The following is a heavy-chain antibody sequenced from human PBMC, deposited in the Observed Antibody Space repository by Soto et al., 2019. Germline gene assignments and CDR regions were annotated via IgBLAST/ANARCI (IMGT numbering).Heavy chain of an antibody. Sequence: GGSLRLSCGAVGVTFSSYSMNWVRQTPGKGLEWVSSISSSSSYIYYADSVKGRFTISRDNAKNSLYLQMNSLRAEDTAVYYCARDHRYCSGGSCHKDPYSYYYMDVWGKGTTVTV. V-gene: IGHV3-21*01. J-gene: IGHJ6*03. D-gene: IGHD2-15*01. CDR2: ISSSSSYI. CDR1: GVTFSSYS. CDR3: ARDHRYCSGGSCHKDPYSYYYMDV.